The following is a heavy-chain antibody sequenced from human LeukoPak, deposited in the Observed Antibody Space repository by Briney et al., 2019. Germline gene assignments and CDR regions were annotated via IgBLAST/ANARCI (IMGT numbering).Heavy chain of an antibody. CDR3: ARERRYSSGFY. Sequence: PSQTLSLTCTVSGGSISSGSYYWSWIRQPAGKGLEWIGRIYTSGSTNYNPSLKSRVTISEDTSKNQFSLKLSSVTAADTAVYYCARERRYSSGFYWGQGTLVTVSS. V-gene: IGHV4-61*02. CDR2: IYTSGST. J-gene: IGHJ4*02. CDR1: GGSISSGSYY. D-gene: IGHD6-19*01.